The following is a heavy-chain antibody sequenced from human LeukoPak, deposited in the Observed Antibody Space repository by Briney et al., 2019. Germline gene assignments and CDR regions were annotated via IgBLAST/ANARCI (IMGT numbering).Heavy chain of an antibody. D-gene: IGHD1-14*01. V-gene: IGHV1-2*02. J-gene: IGHJ2*01. CDR2: INPKNGGP. CDR3: ARDSGRRDGNYWYFDP. Sequence: ASVKVSCKASGYTFTAYYLHWVRQAPGQGLEWMGYINPKNGGPTYAQNFQGSVTMTSDTSSSTAYMELNRLRSDDTAVYYCARDSGRRDGNYWYFDPWGRGTLVTVSS. CDR1: GYTFTAYY.